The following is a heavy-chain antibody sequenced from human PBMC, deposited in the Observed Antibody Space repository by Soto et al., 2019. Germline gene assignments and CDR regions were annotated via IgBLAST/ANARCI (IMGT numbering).Heavy chain of an antibody. J-gene: IGHJ4*02. V-gene: IGHV4-31*03. CDR2: IYYSGST. CDR3: ARVDQCYSGGSCYSFDY. CDR1: GGSISSGGYY. Sequence: QVQLQESGPGLVKPSQTLSLTCTVSGGSISSGGYYWSWIRQHPGKGLEWVGYIYYSGSTYYNPSLKSRVTISVDTSKNQFSLKLSSVTAADTAVYYCARVDQCYSGGSCYSFDYWGQGTLVTVSS. D-gene: IGHD2-15*01.